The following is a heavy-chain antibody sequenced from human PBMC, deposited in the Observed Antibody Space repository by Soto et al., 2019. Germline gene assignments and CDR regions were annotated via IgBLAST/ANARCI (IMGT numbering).Heavy chain of an antibody. CDR3: ARDATGAAVGMGDDAFDI. V-gene: IGHV3-20*04. Sequence: EVQLVESGGRVVRPGGSLRLSCAASGFTFDDYGMTWVRQVPGKGMEWVSRINWNGDNIDYAEAVKGRFTISRDNAKNSLYVQMGSLRAEDTALYFCARDATGAAVGMGDDAFDIWGRGTMVTVS. CDR1: GFTFDDYG. J-gene: IGHJ3*02. D-gene: IGHD6-13*01. CDR2: INWNGDNI.